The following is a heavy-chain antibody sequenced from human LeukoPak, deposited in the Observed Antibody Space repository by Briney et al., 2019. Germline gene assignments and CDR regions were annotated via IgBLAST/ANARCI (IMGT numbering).Heavy chain of an antibody. CDR3: ATPIVVVAATARDY. D-gene: IGHD2-15*01. Sequence: PGGSLRLSCAASGFTFSSYGMHWVRQAPGKGLEWVAVISYDGSNKYYADSVKGRLTISRDNSKNTLYLQMNSLRAEDTAVYYCATPIVVVAATARDYWGQGTLVTVSS. CDR1: GFTFSSYG. CDR2: ISYDGSNK. V-gene: IGHV3-30*03. J-gene: IGHJ4*02.